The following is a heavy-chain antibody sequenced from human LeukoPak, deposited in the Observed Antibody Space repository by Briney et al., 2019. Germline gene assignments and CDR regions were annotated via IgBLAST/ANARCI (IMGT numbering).Heavy chain of an antibody. CDR2: IYHSGST. J-gene: IGHJ5*02. D-gene: IGHD6-13*01. CDR3: ARDHETRYSSRFRWFDL. CDR1: GGSISSGGYY. Sequence: PSQTLSLTCTVSGGSISSGGYYWSWIRQPPGKGLEWIGYIYHSGSTYYNPSLKSRVTISVDRSKNQFSLKLSSVTAADTAVYYCARDHETRYSSRFRWFDLWGQGTLVTVSS. V-gene: IGHV4-30-2*01.